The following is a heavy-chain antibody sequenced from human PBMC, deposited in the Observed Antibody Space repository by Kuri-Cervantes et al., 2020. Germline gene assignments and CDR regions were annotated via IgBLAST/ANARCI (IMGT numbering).Heavy chain of an antibody. V-gene: IGHV3-7*01. D-gene: IGHD3-10*01. CDR2: INQEGGAT. Sequence: GESLKISCAASGFTFSSYAMHWVRQAPGKGLEWVAGINQEGGATYYVDSVEGRFTISRDNARNSLYLKMNILRDEDTAVYFCATDKGKGLFDPWGQGTLVTVSS. CDR3: ATDKGKGLFDP. J-gene: IGHJ5*02. CDR1: GFTFSSYA.